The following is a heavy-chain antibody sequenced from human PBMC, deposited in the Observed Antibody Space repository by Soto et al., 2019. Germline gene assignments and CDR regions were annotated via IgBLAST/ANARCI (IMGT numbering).Heavy chain of an antibody. CDR2: IYYSGST. V-gene: IGHV4-59*01. CDR1: GGSISSYY. Sequence: QVQLQESGPGLVKPSETLSLTCTVSGGSISSYYWSWLRQPPGKGLEWIGYIYYSGSTNYNPSLKSRVTISVDTSKNQFSLKLRSVTAADTAVYYCARTSSSWSRLFDYWGQGTLVTVSS. J-gene: IGHJ4*02. CDR3: ARTSSSWSRLFDY. D-gene: IGHD6-13*01.